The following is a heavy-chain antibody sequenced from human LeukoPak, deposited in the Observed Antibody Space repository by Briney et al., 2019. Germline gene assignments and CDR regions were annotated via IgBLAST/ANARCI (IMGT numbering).Heavy chain of an antibody. V-gene: IGHV3-21*01. J-gene: IGHJ4*02. D-gene: IGHD6-13*01. CDR1: GFTFSSYS. Sequence: PGGSLRLSCAASGFTFSSYSMNWVRQAPGKGLEWVSSISSSSSYIYYADSVKGRFTISRDNAKNSLYLQMNSLRAEDTAVYYCARVLGSSWSGDYWGQGTLVTVSS. CDR2: ISSSSSYI. CDR3: ARVLGSSWSGDY.